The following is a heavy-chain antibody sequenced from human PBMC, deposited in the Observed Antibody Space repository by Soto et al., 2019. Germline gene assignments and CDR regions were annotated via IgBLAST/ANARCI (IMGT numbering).Heavy chain of an antibody. Sequence: SETLSLTCTVSGGSIGSYYWSWIRQPPGKGLEWIGYIYYSGSTNYNPSLKSRVTISVDTSKNQFSLKLSSVTAADTAVYYCARWGKNSSGWYDPRGMDVWGQGTTVTVSS. CDR3: ARWGKNSSGWYDPRGMDV. D-gene: IGHD6-19*01. CDR2: IYYSGST. J-gene: IGHJ6*02. CDR1: GGSIGSYY. V-gene: IGHV4-59*01.